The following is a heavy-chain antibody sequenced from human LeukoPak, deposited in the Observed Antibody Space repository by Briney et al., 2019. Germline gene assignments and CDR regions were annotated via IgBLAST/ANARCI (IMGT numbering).Heavy chain of an antibody. J-gene: IGHJ3*02. CDR1: GFTFGDYA. CDR3: TTEVVVAATGGVDAFDI. Sequence: GRSLRLSCTASGFTFGDYAMSWFRQAPGKGLEWVGFIRSKAYGGTTEYAASVKGRFTISRDDSKSIAYLQMNSLKTEDTAVYYCTTEVVVAATGGVDAFDIWGQGTMVTVSS. V-gene: IGHV3-49*03. D-gene: IGHD2-15*01. CDR2: IRSKAYGGTT.